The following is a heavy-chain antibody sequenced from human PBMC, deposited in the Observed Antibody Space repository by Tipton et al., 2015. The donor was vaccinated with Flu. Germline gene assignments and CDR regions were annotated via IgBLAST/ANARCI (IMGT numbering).Heavy chain of an antibody. V-gene: IGHV4-38-2*02. CDR3: AREWDYYDNSGHFVS. Sequence: TLSLTCSVSGYSIRTGYIWAWIRQPPGKGLEFVGSIWHNVRAYHNPSLKSRVTLSIDTSKNQFSLRLTSVTAADTAVYYCAREWDYYDNSGHFVSWGQGTLVTVSS. J-gene: IGHJ5*01. CDR1: GYSIRTGYI. CDR2: IWHNVRA. D-gene: IGHD3-16*01.